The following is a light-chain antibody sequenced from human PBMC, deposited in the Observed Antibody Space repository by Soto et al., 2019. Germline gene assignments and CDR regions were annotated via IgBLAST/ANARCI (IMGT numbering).Light chain of an antibody. CDR3: QQYDNLPLI. CDR2: KAS. J-gene: IGKJ5*01. V-gene: IGKV1-5*03. Sequence: DIQMTQSPSTLSGSVGDRVTITCRASQTISSWLAWYQQKPGKAPKLLIYKASSLESGVPSRFSGSGSGTDFTLTISSLQPEDFATYYCQQYDNLPLIFGQGTRLEIK. CDR1: QTISSW.